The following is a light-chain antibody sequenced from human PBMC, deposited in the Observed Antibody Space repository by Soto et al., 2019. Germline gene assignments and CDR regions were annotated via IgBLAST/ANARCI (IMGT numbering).Light chain of an antibody. CDR3: QQYGSSSLFT. Sequence: ESVLTQSPGTLSLSPGERATLSCRASQSVSSSYLAWYQQKPGQAPGLLIYGASSRATGIPDRFSGSGSGTDFPLTISRLEHEDFAVYYCQQYGSSSLFTFGPGTKVDI. CDR1: QSVSSSY. CDR2: GAS. J-gene: IGKJ3*01. V-gene: IGKV3-20*01.